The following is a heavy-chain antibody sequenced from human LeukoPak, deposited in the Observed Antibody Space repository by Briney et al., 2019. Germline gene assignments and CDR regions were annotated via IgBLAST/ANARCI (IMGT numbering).Heavy chain of an antibody. Sequence: GGSLRLSCAASGFTFSSYSMNWVRQAPGKGLEWISYIGISSGNTKYADSVKGRFTISGDKAKNSVYLQMNSLRVEDTSVYYGARDTKYAFDNWGQGTLVTVSS. CDR2: IGISSGNT. CDR3: ARDTKYAFDN. V-gene: IGHV3-48*01. D-gene: IGHD2-2*01. J-gene: IGHJ4*02. CDR1: GFTFSSYS.